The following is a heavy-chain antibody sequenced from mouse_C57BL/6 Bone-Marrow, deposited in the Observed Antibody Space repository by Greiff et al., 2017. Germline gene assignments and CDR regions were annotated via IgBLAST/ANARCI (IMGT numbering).Heavy chain of an antibody. J-gene: IGHJ2*01. CDR2: IDPDNGDT. Sequence: VQLKESGAELVRPGASVKLSCTASGFNIKDDYMHWVKQRPEQGLEWIGWIDPDNGDTEYASKFQGKATITADTSSNTAYLQLSSLTSEDTAVYYCTTVVHYWGQGTTLTVSS. D-gene: IGHD1-1*01. V-gene: IGHV14-4*01. CDR1: GFNIKDDY. CDR3: TTVVHY.